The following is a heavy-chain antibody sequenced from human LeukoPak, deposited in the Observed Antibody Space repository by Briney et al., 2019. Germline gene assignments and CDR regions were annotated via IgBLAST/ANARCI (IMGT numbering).Heavy chain of an antibody. V-gene: IGHV4-34*01. CDR1: GGSFSGYY. Sequence: SETLSLTCAVYGGSFSGYYWSWIRQPPGKGLEWIGEINHSGSTNYNPSLKSRVTISVDTSKNQLSLKLSSVAAADTAVYYCARERDDTVTTIDYWGQGTLVTVSS. D-gene: IGHD4-17*01. CDR2: INHSGST. CDR3: ARERDDTVTTIDY. J-gene: IGHJ4*02.